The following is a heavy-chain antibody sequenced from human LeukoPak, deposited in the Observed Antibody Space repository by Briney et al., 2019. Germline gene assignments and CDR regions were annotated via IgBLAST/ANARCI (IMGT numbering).Heavy chain of an antibody. D-gene: IGHD4-17*01. V-gene: IGHV1-2*02. CDR2: FNPYSGAS. Sequence: ASVKVSCKASGYTFTDYYMHWVRQAPGQGLEWVGSFNPYSGASKYAQKLQGRVTLTGDTSISTAYLQLGRVIGDDTAVYYCAKNGDYGYAMDVWGQGTTVTVSS. CDR1: GYTFTDYY. J-gene: IGHJ6*02. CDR3: AKNGDYGYAMDV.